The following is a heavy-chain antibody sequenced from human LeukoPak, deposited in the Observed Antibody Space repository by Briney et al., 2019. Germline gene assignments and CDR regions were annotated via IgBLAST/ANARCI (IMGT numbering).Heavy chain of an antibody. CDR2: ISAYNGNT. CDR1: GYTFTSYG. V-gene: IGHV1-18*01. CDR3: GGDGCMGAISLEY. Sequence: GASVKVSCKASGYTFTSYGISWVRQAPGQGLEWMGWISAYNGNTNYAQKLQGRVTMTTDTSKSKAYMELRSLRSDDTAVYYCGGDGCMGAISLEYWGEGTLLSVCS. J-gene: IGHJ4*02. D-gene: IGHD2-8*01.